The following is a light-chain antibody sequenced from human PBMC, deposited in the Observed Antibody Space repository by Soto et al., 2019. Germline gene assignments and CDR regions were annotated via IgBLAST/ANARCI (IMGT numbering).Light chain of an antibody. CDR2: EVS. V-gene: IGLV2-14*01. CDR3: SSYTTSSTVV. Sequence: VLTQPASVFGSPGQSITISCTGTSSDVGGYNFVSWYQQHPGKAPKLMIYEVSNRPSGVSNRFSGSKSGNTASLTISGLQPEDEADYSCSSYTTSSTVVFGTGTKVTVL. CDR1: SSDVGGYNF. J-gene: IGLJ1*01.